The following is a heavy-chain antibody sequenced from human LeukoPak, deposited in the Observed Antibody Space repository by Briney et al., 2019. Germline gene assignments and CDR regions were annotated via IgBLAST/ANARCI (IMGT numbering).Heavy chain of an antibody. V-gene: IGHV1-8*01. D-gene: IGHD6-13*01. CDR3: ARDMVAAAGVAYYYYYGMDV. Sequence: GASVKVSCKASGYTFTSYDINWVRQATGQGLEWMGWMNPNSGNTGYAQKFQGRVTMTRNTSISTAYMELSRLRSDDTAVYYCARDMVAAAGVAYYYYYGMDVWGQGTTVTVSS. CDR1: GYTFTSYD. J-gene: IGHJ6*02. CDR2: MNPNSGNT.